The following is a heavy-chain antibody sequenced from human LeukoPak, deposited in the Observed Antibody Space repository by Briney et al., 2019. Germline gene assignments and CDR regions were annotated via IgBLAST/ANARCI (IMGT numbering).Heavy chain of an antibody. Sequence: PGGSLRLSCAASGFTFSSYWVHWVRQAPGKGLVWVSRINGDGSSTSYADSVKGRFTISRDNAKNTLYLQMTSLRVEDTAVYYCAKDLQKSFIAAAGDYWGQGTLVTVSS. J-gene: IGHJ4*02. CDR3: AKDLQKSFIAAAGDY. CDR2: INGDGSST. CDR1: GFTFSSYW. D-gene: IGHD6-13*01. V-gene: IGHV3-74*01.